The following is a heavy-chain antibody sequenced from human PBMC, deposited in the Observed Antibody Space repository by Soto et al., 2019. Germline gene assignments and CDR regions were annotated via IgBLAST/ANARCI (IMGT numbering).Heavy chain of an antibody. D-gene: IGHD3-22*01. J-gene: IGHJ4*02. CDR2: IVVGSGNT. V-gene: IGHV1-58*01. CDR3: ATYDSSGWYYFDY. CDR1: GFTFTSSA. Sequence: SVKVSCKASGFTFTSSAVQWVRQARGQRLEWIGWIVVGSGNTNYAQNFQERVTITRDMSTSTAYLELSSLRSEDTAVYYCATYDSSGWYYFDYWGQGTLVTVSS.